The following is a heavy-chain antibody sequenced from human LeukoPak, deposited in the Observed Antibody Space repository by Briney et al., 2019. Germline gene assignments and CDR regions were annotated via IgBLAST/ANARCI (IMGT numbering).Heavy chain of an antibody. J-gene: IGHJ3*02. CDR1: GFTFSSYG. D-gene: IGHD6-13*01. CDR2: ISGSGGST. Sequence: PGGSLRLSCAASGFTFSSYGMSWVRQAPGKGLEWVSAISGSGGSTYYADSVKGRFTISRDNSKNTLYLQMNSLRAEDTAVYYCAKGLSIAAAGIDAFDIWGQGTMVTVSS. V-gene: IGHV3-23*01. CDR3: AKGLSIAAAGIDAFDI.